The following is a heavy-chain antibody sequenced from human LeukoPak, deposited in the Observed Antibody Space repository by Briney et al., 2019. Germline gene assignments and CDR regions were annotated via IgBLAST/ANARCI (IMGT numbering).Heavy chain of an antibody. V-gene: IGHV4-31*03. Sequence: SETLSLTCTVSGGSISSGGYYWSWIRQHPGKGLEWIGYIYYSGSTYYNPSLKSRVTITVDTSKNQFSLKLSSVTAADTAVYYCARGGVNYDDSSGYYAVYWGQGTLVTVSS. CDR3: ARGGVNYDDSSGYYAVY. CDR1: GGSISSGGYY. CDR2: IYYSGST. J-gene: IGHJ4*02. D-gene: IGHD3-22*01.